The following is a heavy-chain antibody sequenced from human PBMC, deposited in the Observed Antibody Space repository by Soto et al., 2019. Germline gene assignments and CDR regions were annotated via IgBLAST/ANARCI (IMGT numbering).Heavy chain of an antibody. CDR3: TRDLGYCSSTSCYAAFDI. CDR1: GFTFGDYA. D-gene: IGHD2-2*03. V-gene: IGHV3-49*03. CDR2: IGSKAYGGTT. J-gene: IGHJ3*02. Sequence: GGSLRLSCTASGFTFGDYAMSWFRQAPGKGLEWVGFIGSKAYGGTTEYAASVKGRFTISRDDSKSIAYLQMNSLKTEDTAVYYCTRDLGYCSSTSCYAAFDIWGQGTMVTVSS.